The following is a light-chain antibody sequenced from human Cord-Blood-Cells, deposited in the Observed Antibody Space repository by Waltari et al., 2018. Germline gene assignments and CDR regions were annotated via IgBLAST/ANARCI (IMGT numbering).Light chain of an antibody. CDR2: AAS. CDR3: LQHNSYPWT. J-gene: IGKJ1*01. CDR1: QGIRND. V-gene: IGKV1-17*01. Sequence: DIKLTQSPSSLSASVGDSGTIHCRASQGIRNDLGWYQQKPGKAPNRLISAASSLKSGGPSRFSGSGSGTEITLTISSLQPEDFATYYCLQHNSYPWTFGQGTKVEIK.